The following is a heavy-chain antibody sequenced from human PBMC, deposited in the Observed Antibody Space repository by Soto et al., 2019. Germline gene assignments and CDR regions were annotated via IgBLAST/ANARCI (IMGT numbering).Heavy chain of an antibody. CDR2: ISGSGGST. CDR1: GLTLSTYA. J-gene: IGHJ4*02. CDR3: AKSPTVTTPYYFDY. V-gene: IGHV3-23*01. Sequence: EVQLLESGGGLVQPGGSLRLSCAASGLTLSTYAMSWVRQAPGKGLEWVSAISGSGGSTYYADSVKGRFTISRDNSKKTLYPQMNALRAEDTAVYYWAKSPTVTTPYYFDYWGQGTLVTVSS. D-gene: IGHD4-17*01.